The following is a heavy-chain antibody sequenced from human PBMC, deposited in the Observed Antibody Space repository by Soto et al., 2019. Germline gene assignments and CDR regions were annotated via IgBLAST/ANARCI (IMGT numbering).Heavy chain of an antibody. J-gene: IGHJ4*02. CDR2: IYSGGST. CDR1: GFTVSSNY. Sequence: GGSLRLSCAASGFTVSSNYMSWVRQAPGKGLEWVSVIYSGGSTYYADSVKGRFTISRDNSKNTLYLQMNSLRAEDTAVYYCARVRAPYYFDYWGQGTLVTVSS. V-gene: IGHV3-53*01. D-gene: IGHD3-10*01. CDR3: ARVRAPYYFDY.